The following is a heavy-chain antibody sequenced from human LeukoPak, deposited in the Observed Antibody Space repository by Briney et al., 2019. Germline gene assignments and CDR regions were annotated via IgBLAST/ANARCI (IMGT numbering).Heavy chain of an antibody. D-gene: IGHD3-16*02. Sequence: GASVKVSCKVSGYTLTELSMHWVRQAPGKGLEWMGGFDPEDGETIYAQKFQGRVTMTEDTSTDTAYMELSSLRSEDTAVYYCARDKNMITFGGVIVNWFDPWGQGTLVTVSS. J-gene: IGHJ5*02. CDR2: FDPEDGET. V-gene: IGHV1-24*01. CDR1: GYTLTELS. CDR3: ARDKNMITFGGVIVNWFDP.